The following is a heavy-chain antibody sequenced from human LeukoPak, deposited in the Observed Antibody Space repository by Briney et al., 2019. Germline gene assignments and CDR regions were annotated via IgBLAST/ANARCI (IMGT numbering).Heavy chain of an antibody. CDR2: IYYSGST. Sequence: KPSETLSLTCTVSGGSISSYYWSWIRQPPGKGLEWIGYIYYSGSTNYNPSLKSRVTISVDTSKNQFSLKLSSVTAADTAVYYCAGTYYYGSGSYSEDRDYWGQGTLVTVSS. J-gene: IGHJ4*02. CDR3: AGTYYYGSGSYSEDRDY. CDR1: GGSISSYY. D-gene: IGHD3-10*01. V-gene: IGHV4-59*01.